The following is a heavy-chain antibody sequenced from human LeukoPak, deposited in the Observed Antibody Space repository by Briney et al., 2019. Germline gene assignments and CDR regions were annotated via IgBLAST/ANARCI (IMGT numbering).Heavy chain of an antibody. V-gene: IGHV4-38-2*01. J-gene: IGHJ4*02. CDR2: IYHSGIT. CDR1: SYSISTGYY. D-gene: IGHD1-26*01. Sequence: PSETLSLTCAVSSYSISTGYYWGWIRQPPGKGLEWLGSIYHSGITYYNPSLKSRVTISVDTSKNQFSLKLSSVTAADTAVYYCAKVAVGVTKSLDYWRQGTLVTVSS. CDR3: AKVAVGVTKSLDY.